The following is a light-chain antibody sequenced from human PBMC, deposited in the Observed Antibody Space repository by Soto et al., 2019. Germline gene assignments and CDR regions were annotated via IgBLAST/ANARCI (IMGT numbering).Light chain of an antibody. CDR2: GAS. Sequence: EIVLAQSPGTLSLSPGERATLACRASHSVSSSYLAWYQQKPGQAPRLLIYGASSRATGIPDRFSGSGSGTDFTLTTSRLEPEDFAVYYCQQYASSPWTFGQGTKVEIK. V-gene: IGKV3-20*01. J-gene: IGKJ1*01. CDR3: QQYASSPWT. CDR1: HSVSSSY.